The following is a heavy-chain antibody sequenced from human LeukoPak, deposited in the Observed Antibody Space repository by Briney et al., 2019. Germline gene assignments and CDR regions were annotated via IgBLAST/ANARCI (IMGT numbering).Heavy chain of an antibody. Sequence: PSETLSLTCTVSGGSISSSSYYWGWIRQPPGKGLEWIGSIYYSGSTYYNPSLKSRVTISVDTSKNQFSLKLSSVTAADTAVYYCARLRSGWDYWGQGILVTVSS. CDR3: ARLRSGWDY. J-gene: IGHJ4*02. CDR1: GGSISSSSYY. CDR2: IYYSGST. V-gene: IGHV4-39*01. D-gene: IGHD6-19*01.